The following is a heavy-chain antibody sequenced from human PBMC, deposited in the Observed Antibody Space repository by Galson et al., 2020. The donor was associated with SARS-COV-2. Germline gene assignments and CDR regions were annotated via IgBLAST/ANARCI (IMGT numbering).Heavy chain of an antibody. J-gene: IGHJ4*02. CDR3: AHSSASYCTGTGCFSMRHFDH. CDR2: IYWDDDK. V-gene: IGHV2-5*02. CDR1: GFSLSTGGVA. Sequence: SGPTLVKPTQTLTLTCTFSGFSLSTGGVAVGWLRQSPGKALEWLALIYWDDDKHDNPSLKSRLTITKDSSKNQVALTMTNMDPVDTATYYCAHSSASYCTGTGCFSMRHFDHWGRGTLVTVSS. D-gene: IGHD2-8*02.